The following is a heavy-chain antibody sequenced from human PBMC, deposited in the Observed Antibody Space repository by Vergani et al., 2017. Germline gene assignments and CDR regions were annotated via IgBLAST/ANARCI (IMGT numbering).Heavy chain of an antibody. CDR3: ARFLTGTTIYYYYGMDV. J-gene: IGHJ6*02. Sequence: QVQLQESGPGLVKPSETLSLTCTVSNDSVSNTFYYWGWIRQPPGKGLEWIGEIYHSGSTNYNPSLKSRVTISVDKSKNQFSLKLSSVTAADTAVYYCARFLTGTTIYYYYGMDVWGQGTTVTVSS. D-gene: IGHD1-20*01. CDR1: NDSVSNTFYY. V-gene: IGHV4-39*07. CDR2: IYHSGST.